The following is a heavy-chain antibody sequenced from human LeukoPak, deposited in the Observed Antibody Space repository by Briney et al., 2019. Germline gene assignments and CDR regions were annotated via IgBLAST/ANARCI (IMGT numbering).Heavy chain of an antibody. J-gene: IGHJ5*02. CDR1: GYSISSGYY. V-gene: IGHV4-38-2*02. D-gene: IGHD3-22*01. CDR2: IYHSGST. Sequence: PSETLSLTCTVSGYSISSGYYWGWIRQPPGKGLEWIGSIYHSGSTYYNPSLKSRVTISVDTSKNQFSLKLSSVTAADTAVYYCARGIVVARPGNWFDPWGQGTLVTVSS. CDR3: ARGIVVARPGNWFDP.